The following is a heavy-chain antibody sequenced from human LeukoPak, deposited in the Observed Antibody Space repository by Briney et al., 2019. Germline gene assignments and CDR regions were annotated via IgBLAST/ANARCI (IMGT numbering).Heavy chain of an antibody. CDR3: ARAVGATTRGNWFDP. J-gene: IGHJ5*02. D-gene: IGHD1-26*01. Sequence: ASVKVSCKASGYTLTELSMHWVRQAPGQGLEWMGWISAYNGNTNYAQKLQGRVTMTTDTSTSTAYMELRSLRSDDTAVYYCARAVGATTRGNWFDPWGQGTLVTVSS. V-gene: IGHV1-18*01. CDR1: GYTLTELS. CDR2: ISAYNGNT.